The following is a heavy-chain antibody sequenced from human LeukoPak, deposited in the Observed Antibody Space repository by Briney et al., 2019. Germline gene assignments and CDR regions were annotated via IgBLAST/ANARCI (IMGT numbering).Heavy chain of an antibody. Sequence: PSETLSLTXTVSGGSISSYYWSWIRQPPGKGLEWIGYTYYSGSTNYNPSLKSRVTISVDTSKNQFSLKLSSVTAADTAVYYCARDPEGGNSPFDYWGQGTLVTVSS. V-gene: IGHV4-59*01. CDR1: GGSISSYY. CDR2: TYYSGST. CDR3: ARDPEGGNSPFDY. J-gene: IGHJ4*02. D-gene: IGHD4-23*01.